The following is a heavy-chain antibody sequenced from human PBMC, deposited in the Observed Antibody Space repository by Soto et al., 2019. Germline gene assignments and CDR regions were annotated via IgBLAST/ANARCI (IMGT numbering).Heavy chain of an antibody. CDR2: MNPNSGNT. CDR3: ARGWSIIMVRGVIIPDAFDI. CDR1: GYTFTSYD. D-gene: IGHD3-10*01. Sequence: ASVKVSCKASGYTFTSYDINWVRQATGQGLEWMGWMNPNSGNTGYAQKFQGRVTMTRNTSISTAYMELSSLRSEDTAVYYCARGWSIIMVRGVIIPDAFDIWGQGTMVTVSS. J-gene: IGHJ3*02. V-gene: IGHV1-8*01.